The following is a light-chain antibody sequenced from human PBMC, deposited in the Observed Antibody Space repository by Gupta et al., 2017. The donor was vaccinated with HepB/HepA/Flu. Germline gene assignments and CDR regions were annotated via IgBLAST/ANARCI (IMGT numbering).Light chain of an antibody. V-gene: IGKV2-28*01. J-gene: IGKJ1*01. CDR3: MQALQTPA. CDR2: LGS. CDR1: QSLLHSNGKTY. Sequence: DIVMTQSPLSLPVTPGEPASISCRSSQSLLHSNGKTYLDWYLQKPGQSPQVLIYLGSNRASGVPDRFSGSGSGTEFTLKISRVEAEDVGVYYCMQALQTPAFSQGTKVEIK.